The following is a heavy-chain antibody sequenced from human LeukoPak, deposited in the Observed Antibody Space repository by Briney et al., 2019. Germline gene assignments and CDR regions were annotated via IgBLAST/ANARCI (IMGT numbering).Heavy chain of an antibody. CDR2: ISAYNGNT. Sequence: ASVKVSCKASGYTFTSYGISWVRQAPGQGLEWMGWISAYNGNTNYAQKLQGRVTMTTDTSTSTAYMELRSLRSDDTAVYYCARQVDYSNYPRRYYYYYMDVWGKGTTVTVSS. V-gene: IGHV1-18*01. CDR3: ARQVDYSNYPRRYYYYYMDV. CDR1: GYTFTSYG. J-gene: IGHJ6*03. D-gene: IGHD4-11*01.